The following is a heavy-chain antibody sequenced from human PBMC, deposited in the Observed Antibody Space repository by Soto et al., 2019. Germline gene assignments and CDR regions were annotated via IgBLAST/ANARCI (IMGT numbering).Heavy chain of an antibody. CDR3: ARDLISWEWLDWGFDY. Sequence: GGSLRLSCAASGFTFSSYGMHWVRQAPGKGLEWVAVIWYDGSNKYYADSVKGRFTISRDNSKNTLYLQMNSLRAEDTAVYYCARDLISWEWLDWGFDYWGQGTLVTVSS. J-gene: IGHJ4*02. CDR1: GFTFSSYG. D-gene: IGHD6-19*01. V-gene: IGHV3-33*01. CDR2: IWYDGSNK.